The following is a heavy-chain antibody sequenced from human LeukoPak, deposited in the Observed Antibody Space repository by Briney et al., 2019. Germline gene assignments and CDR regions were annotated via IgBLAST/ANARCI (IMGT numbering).Heavy chain of an antibody. V-gene: IGHV3-74*01. CDR2: IDSDGRST. CDR3: AREDRFGYNYAYGIDV. D-gene: IGHD5-18*01. J-gene: IGHJ6*02. Sequence: PGGSLRLSCAASGFXFNRYWMHWVRQAPGKGLVWVSRIDSDGRSTTYVDSVKGRFTISRDNAKNTVFLQMNCLRPEDTAVYYCAREDRFGYNYAYGIDVWGQGTTVTVSS. CDR1: GFXFNRYW.